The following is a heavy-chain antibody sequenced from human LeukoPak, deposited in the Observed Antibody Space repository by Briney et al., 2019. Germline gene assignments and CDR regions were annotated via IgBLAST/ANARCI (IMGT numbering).Heavy chain of an antibody. CDR2: IYYSGST. CDR1: GGSISSSSYY. V-gene: IGHV4-39*07. D-gene: IGHD3-10*01. CDR3: ARMWSYYGSGILP. J-gene: IGHJ5*02. Sequence: SETLSLTCTVSGGSISSSSYYWGWIRQPPGKGLEWIGSIYYSGSTYYNPSLKSRVTISVDTSKDQFSLKLSSVTAADTAVYYCARMWSYYGSGILPWGQGTLVTVSS.